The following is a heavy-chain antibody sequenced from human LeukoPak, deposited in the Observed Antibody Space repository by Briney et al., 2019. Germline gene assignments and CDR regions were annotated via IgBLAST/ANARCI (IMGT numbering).Heavy chain of an antibody. CDR3: ASHTSWYFY. Sequence: GGSLRLSCAAAGFTFSRYWMSWVRQATGKGLECVAKIKEDGSEKHYVDSVKGRFTISRDNAKNSLYLQMNSLRAEDTAVYYCASHTSWYFYWGQGTLVTVSS. CDR2: IKEDGSEK. J-gene: IGHJ4*02. V-gene: IGHV3-7*01. CDR1: GFTFSRYW. D-gene: IGHD6-13*01.